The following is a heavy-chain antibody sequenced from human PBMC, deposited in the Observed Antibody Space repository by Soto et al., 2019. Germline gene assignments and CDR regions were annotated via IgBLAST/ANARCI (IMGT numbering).Heavy chain of an antibody. J-gene: IGHJ3*02. CDR2: IYTSGST. D-gene: IGHD4-17*01. CDR3: AGVYGDYVRKDAFDI. CDR1: GGSISSYY. V-gene: IGHV4-4*07. Sequence: SETLSLTCTVSGGSISSYYWSWIRQPAGKGLEWIGRIYTSGSTNYNPSLKSRVTMSVDTSKNQFSLKLSSVTAADTAVYYCAGVYGDYVRKDAFDIWGQGTMVTVSS.